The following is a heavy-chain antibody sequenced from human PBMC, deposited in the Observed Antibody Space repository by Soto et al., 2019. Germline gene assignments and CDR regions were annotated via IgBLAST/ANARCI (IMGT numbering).Heavy chain of an antibody. CDR1: GVPIRSYF. CDR3: VRDGTKTLRDWFDP. D-gene: IGHD1-1*01. J-gene: IGHJ5*02. Sequence: SETLSLTCTVSGVPIRSYFWSWIRQPPGKGLDWIGSTYYTADTKYSPSLESRATISADPSKKQFSLRLSPVTAADTAVYYCVRDGTKTLRDWFDPWGQGISVTVSS. V-gene: IGHV4-59*01. CDR2: TYYTADT.